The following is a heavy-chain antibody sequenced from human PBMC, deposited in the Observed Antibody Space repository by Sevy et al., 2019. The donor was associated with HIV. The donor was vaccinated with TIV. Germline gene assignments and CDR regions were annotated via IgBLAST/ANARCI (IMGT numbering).Heavy chain of an antibody. V-gene: IGHV3-33*08. CDR2: IWYDGTIK. J-gene: IGHJ4*02. D-gene: IGHD2-21*02. CDR1: GFTFSSYV. CDR3: ARGGGYCGGDCYSIDY. Sequence: GESLKISCAASGFTFSSYVMHWVRQAPGKGLEWVALIWYDGTIKYYADSVKGRFTISRDNSKDTLFLQMNSLTPEDTAVYYCARGGGYCGGDCYSIDYWGQRALVTVSS.